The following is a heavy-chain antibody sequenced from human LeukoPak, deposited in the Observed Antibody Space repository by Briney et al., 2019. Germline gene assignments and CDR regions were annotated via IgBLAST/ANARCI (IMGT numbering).Heavy chain of an antibody. V-gene: IGHV4-39*01. J-gene: IGHJ4*02. CDR3: ARHSHGDYSKYYFDY. CDR2: IHYSGAT. Sequence: SETLSLTCTVSGGSISSNNYYWGWIRQPPGKGLEWIGSIHYSGATYYNPSLRSRVTIYVDTSKNQFSLKLSSVTAADTAVYYCARHSHGDYSKYYFDYWGQGTLVTVSS. CDR1: GGSISSNNYY. D-gene: IGHD4-17*01.